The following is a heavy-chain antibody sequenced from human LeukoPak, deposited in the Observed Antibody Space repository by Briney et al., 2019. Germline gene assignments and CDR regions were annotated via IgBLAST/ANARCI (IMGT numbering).Heavy chain of an antibody. CDR3: AKSTSYIPATGGFDY. CDR1: GFTFDDYA. J-gene: IGHJ4*02. Sequence: PGGSLRLSCAASGFTFDDYAMHWVRQAPGKGLEWVSGISWNSGSIGYADSVKGRFTISRDNAKNSLYLQMNSLRAEDTALYYCAKSTSYIPATGGFDYWGQGTLVTVSS. D-gene: IGHD6-13*01. V-gene: IGHV3-9*01. CDR2: ISWNSGSI.